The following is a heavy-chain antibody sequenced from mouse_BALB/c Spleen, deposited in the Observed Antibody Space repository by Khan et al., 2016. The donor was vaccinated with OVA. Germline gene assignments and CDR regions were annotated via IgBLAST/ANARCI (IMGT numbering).Heavy chain of an antibody. Sequence: QVQLQQSGAERAKPGASVKMSCKASGYTFTTYWMHWVKQRPGQGLEWIGYINPTSGYTDYNEKFTDRATLSADKSSITAYMQLSSLTSEDSAVDYCTRDRIDYWGQGTTRTVSS. CDR2: INPTSGYT. CDR1: GYTFTTYW. V-gene: IGHV1-7*01. J-gene: IGHJ2*01. CDR3: TRDRIDY.